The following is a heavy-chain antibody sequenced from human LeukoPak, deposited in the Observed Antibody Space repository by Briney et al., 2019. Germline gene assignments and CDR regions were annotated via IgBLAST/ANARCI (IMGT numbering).Heavy chain of an antibody. D-gene: IGHD3-22*01. CDR2: IIPIFGTA. Sequence: ASVKVSCKASGGTFSSYAISWVRQAPGQGLEWMGRIIPIFGTANYAQKFQGRVTITTDESTSTAYMELSSLRSEDTAVYYCARECREVVYYYDSSGYYLVGAEDYWGQGTLVTVSS. V-gene: IGHV1-69*05. CDR3: ARECREVVYYYDSSGYYLVGAEDY. CDR1: GGTFSSYA. J-gene: IGHJ4*02.